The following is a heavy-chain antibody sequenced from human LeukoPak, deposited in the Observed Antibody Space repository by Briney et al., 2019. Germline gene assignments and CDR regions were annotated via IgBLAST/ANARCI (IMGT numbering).Heavy chain of an antibody. D-gene: IGHD3-16*01. CDR3: ARLKLGAYFDL. V-gene: IGHV4-59*08. Sequence: SSETLSLTCTVSGGSTSSDYWSWIRQSPGKGLEWVGYVYNSGDTGKNPSLKSRVTILLDTSKNQCSLKLTSVSAADTAVYYCARLKLGAYFDLWGRGTLVTVSS. CDR2: VYNSGDT. CDR1: GGSTSSDY. J-gene: IGHJ2*01.